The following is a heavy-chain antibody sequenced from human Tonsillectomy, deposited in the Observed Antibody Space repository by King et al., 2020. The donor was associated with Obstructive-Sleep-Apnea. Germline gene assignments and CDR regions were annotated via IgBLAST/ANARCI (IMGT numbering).Heavy chain of an antibody. Sequence: VQLVESGGGLVKPGGSLRLSCAASGFTFSNAWMSWVRQAPGKGLEWVGRIKSKTDGGTTDYAAPVKGRFTISRDDSKNTLYLQMNSLKTEDTAVYYCTTVAVVPASISYYYYGMDVWGQGTTVTVSS. CDR3: TTVAVVPASISYYYYGMDV. J-gene: IGHJ6*02. CDR1: GFTFSNAW. CDR2: IKSKTDGGTT. V-gene: IGHV3-15*01. D-gene: IGHD2-2*01.